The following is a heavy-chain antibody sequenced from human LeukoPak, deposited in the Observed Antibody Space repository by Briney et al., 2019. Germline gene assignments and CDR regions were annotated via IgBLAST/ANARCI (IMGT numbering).Heavy chain of an antibody. CDR3: ARGDPLPVNWGFDY. V-gene: IGHV1-18*01. Sequence: ASVKVSCKASDYTFTSYGVSWVRQAPGQGLEWMGWINGYNGNTNYAQNFQGRVSMTTETSTNTAYMELRSLTSDDTAVYYCARGDPLPVNWGFDYWGQGTLVTVSS. CDR2: INGYNGNT. CDR1: DYTFTSYG. D-gene: IGHD7-27*01. J-gene: IGHJ4*02.